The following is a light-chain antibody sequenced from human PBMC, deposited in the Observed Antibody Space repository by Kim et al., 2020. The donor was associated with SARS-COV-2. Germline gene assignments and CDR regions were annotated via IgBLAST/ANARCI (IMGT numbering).Light chain of an antibody. CDR1: QGVGSTF. CDR2: AAS. J-gene: IGKJ2*01. Sequence: ASVGDRVSITGRASQGVGSTFLAWYQQKPGKAPNLLIYAASTLQSGVPSRFSGSGSGTDFTLTISSLQPEDFATYYCQQFNIYPHTFGQGTKLEI. CDR3: QQFNIYPHT. V-gene: IGKV1-9*01.